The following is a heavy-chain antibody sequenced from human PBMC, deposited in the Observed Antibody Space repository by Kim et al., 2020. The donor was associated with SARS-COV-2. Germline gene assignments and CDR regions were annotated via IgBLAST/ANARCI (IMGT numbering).Heavy chain of an antibody. J-gene: IGHJ4*02. D-gene: IGHD3-3*01. V-gene: IGHV1-2*02. CDR2: INPNSGGT. Sequence: ASVKVSCKASGYTFTGYYMHWVRQAPGQGLEWMGWINPNSGGTNYAQKFQGRVTMTRDTSISTAYMELSRLRSDDTAVYYCARDYEWGRDRYYDFWSGLGGPYYFDYWGQGTLVTVSS. CDR3: ARDYEWGRDRYYDFWSGLGGPYYFDY. CDR1: GYTFTGYY.